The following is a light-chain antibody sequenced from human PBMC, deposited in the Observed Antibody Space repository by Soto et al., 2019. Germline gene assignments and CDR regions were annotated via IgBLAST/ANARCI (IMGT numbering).Light chain of an antibody. CDR3: CSYRSGTSPYYV. CDR2: EVS. CDR1: SSDIGGYKD. J-gene: IGLJ1*01. V-gene: IGLV2-14*03. Sequence: QSVLTQPASVSGSPGQSITISCTGTSSDIGGYKDVSWYQQHPGKAPQVLIFEVSYRPYGISNRFSGPKSGNVASLTISGLQAEDEADYYCCSYRSGTSPYYVFGTGTKVTVL.